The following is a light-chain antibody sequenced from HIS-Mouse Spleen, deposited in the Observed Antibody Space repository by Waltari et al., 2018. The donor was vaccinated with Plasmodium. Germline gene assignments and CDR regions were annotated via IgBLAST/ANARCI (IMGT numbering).Light chain of an antibody. V-gene: IGLV2-23*01. CDR3: CSYAGSSTRWV. Sequence: QSALTQPASVSGSPGQSITISCTGPRSAVGSYNLVSWYQQHPGKAPKLMIYEGSKRPSGVSNRFSGSKSGNTASLTISGLQAEDEADYYCCSYAGSSTRWVFGGGTKLTVL. CDR1: RSAVGSYNL. J-gene: IGLJ3*02. CDR2: EGS.